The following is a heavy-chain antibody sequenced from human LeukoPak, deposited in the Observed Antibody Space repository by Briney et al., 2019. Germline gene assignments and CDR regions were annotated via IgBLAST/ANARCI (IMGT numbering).Heavy chain of an antibody. J-gene: IGHJ6*03. V-gene: IGHV1-2*02. Sequence: ASVKVSCKASGYTFTGHYMHWVRQAPGQGLEWMGRINPNSGGTNYAQKFQGRVTMTRDTSISTPYMELSRLRSDDTAVYYCARDFSPPTITISNYMDVWGKGTTVTISS. CDR3: ARDFSPPTITISNYMDV. D-gene: IGHD3-9*01. CDR2: INPNSGGT. CDR1: GYTFTGHY.